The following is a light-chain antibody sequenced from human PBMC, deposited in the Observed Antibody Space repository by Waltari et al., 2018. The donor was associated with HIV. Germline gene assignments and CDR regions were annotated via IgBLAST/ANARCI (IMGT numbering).Light chain of an antibody. V-gene: IGLV1-44*01. J-gene: IGLJ2*01. CDR1: RSNIGSNV. CDR3: SAWDDNVNAL. CDR2: KNN. Sequence: QSVLTQPPSASGTPGQRVTISCSGTRSNIGSNVVNWYQPLPGTAPKLLIYKNNQRPSGVPDRFSGSKSGTSASLAISGLQSDDEGDYYCSAWDDNVNALFGGGTKLTVL.